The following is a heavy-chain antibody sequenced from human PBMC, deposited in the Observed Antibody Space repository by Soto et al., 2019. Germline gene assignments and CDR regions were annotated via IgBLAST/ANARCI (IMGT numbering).Heavy chain of an antibody. CDR3: ARGLPAAKNGMDV. J-gene: IGHJ6*02. CDR1: GFTFSSYA. Sequence: PGGSLRLSCAASGFTFSSYAMHWVRQAPGKGLEWVAVISYDGSNKYYADSVKGRLTISRDNAKNTLYLQMNSLRAEDTAVYYCARGLPAAKNGMDVWGQGTTVTVSS. CDR2: ISYDGSNK. D-gene: IGHD2-2*01. V-gene: IGHV3-30-3*01.